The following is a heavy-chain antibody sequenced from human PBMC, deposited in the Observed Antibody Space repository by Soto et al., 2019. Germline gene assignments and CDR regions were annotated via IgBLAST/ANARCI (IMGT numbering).Heavy chain of an antibody. J-gene: IGHJ4*02. CDR1: GFTFSSYA. CDR3: AKRATGTYFDY. V-gene: IGHV3-23*01. CDR2: ISGSGGST. D-gene: IGHD1-7*01. Sequence: EVQLLESGGGLVQPGGSLRLSCAASGFTFSSYAMNWVRQAPGKGLKWVSVISGSGGSTYYADSVKGRFAISRDNSKNTLYLQMNSLRADDTAVYYCAKRATGTYFDYWGQGTLVTVSS.